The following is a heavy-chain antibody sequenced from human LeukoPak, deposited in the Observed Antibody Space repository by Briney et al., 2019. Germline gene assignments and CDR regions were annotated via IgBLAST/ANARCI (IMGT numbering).Heavy chain of an antibody. Sequence: SETLSLTCTVSGGSISSYYWSWIRQPPGKGLDWIGYIYYSGSTNYNPSLKSRVTISVDTSKNQFSLKLSSVTAADTAVYYCASHVLYAFDIWGLGTMLTVSS. D-gene: IGHD3-16*01. J-gene: IGHJ3*02. V-gene: IGHV4-59*01. CDR1: GGSISSYY. CDR2: IYYSGST. CDR3: ASHVLYAFDI.